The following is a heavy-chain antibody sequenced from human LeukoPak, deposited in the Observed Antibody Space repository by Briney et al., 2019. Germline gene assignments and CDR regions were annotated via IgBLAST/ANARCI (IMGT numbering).Heavy chain of an antibody. CDR3: ARVQDADMIVEDF. Sequence: SSVKVSCQTTRYSFTNYGISWVRQAPGKGLEWMGWVSGINGNTKYAQSLQGRVLMTTDTSTTTGHMELRSLRSDDTAVYFCARVQDADMIVEDFWGQGTLVIVSS. V-gene: IGHV1-18*01. J-gene: IGHJ4*02. CDR1: RYSFTNYG. D-gene: IGHD3-22*01. CDR2: VSGINGNT.